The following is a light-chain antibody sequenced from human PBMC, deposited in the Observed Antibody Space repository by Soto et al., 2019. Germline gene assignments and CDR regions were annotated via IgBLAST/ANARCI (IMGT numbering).Light chain of an antibody. J-gene: IGLJ2*01. Sequence: QSVLTQPPSVSAAPGQKVTISCSGSSSNIGNNYVSWYQQFPGTAPKLLIYDNNKRPSGIPDRFSGSKSGTSATLGITGLQTGDEADYYCGTWDNSLITGGVFGGGTKLTVL. CDR1: SSNIGNNY. CDR2: DNN. V-gene: IGLV1-51*01. CDR3: GTWDNSLITGGV.